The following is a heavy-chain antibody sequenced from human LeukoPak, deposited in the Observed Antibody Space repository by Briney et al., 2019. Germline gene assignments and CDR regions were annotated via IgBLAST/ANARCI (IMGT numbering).Heavy chain of an antibody. CDR3: ARGNYATGLN. V-gene: IGHV3-9*03. CDR2: INWNGGRI. D-gene: IGHD3-10*01. J-gene: IGHJ4*02. CDR1: GFTFDDYA. Sequence: PGGSLRLSCAASGFTFDDYAMHWVRQAPGKGLEWVSGINWNGGRIVYADSVKGRFTISRDNAKNSLYLQMNSLRAEDMALYYCARGNYATGLNRGQGTLVTVSS.